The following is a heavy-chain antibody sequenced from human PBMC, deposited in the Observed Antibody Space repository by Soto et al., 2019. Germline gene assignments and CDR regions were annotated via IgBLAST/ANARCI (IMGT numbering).Heavy chain of an antibody. D-gene: IGHD3-9*01. CDR2: ISSSSSTI. J-gene: IGHJ4*02. CDR3: ARLTPI. CDR1: GFTFSSYS. Sequence: GGSLRLSCAASGFTFSSYSMNWVRQAPGKGLEWVSYISSSSSTIYYADSVKGRFSISRDNAKNSLYLQMNSLRAEDTAVYYCARLTPIWGQGTLVTVSS. V-gene: IGHV3-48*01.